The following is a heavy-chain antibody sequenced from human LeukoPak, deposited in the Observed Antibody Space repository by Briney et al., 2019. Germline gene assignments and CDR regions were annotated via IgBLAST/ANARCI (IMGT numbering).Heavy chain of an antibody. CDR1: GFTFSSYA. D-gene: IGHD6-19*01. J-gene: IGHJ3*02. CDR3: AKALQWLLGNAFDI. Sequence: PGGSLRLSCAASGFTFSSYAMSWVRQAPGKGLEGVSAISGSGGSTYYADSVKGRFAISRDNSKNTLYLQMNSLRAEDTAVYYCAKALQWLLGNAFDIWGQGTMVTVSS. CDR2: ISGSGGST. V-gene: IGHV3-23*01.